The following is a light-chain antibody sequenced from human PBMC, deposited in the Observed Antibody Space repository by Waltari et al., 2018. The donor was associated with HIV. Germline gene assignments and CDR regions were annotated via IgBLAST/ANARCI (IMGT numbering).Light chain of an antibody. CDR1: RTVLYHSYHKNY. V-gene: IGKV4-1*01. CDR2: WAS. CDR3: QQYYSLPPT. J-gene: IGKJ4*01. Sequence: DIVMTQSPDSLAVSLGETVSINCKSSRTVLYHSYHKNYLAWYQQKPGQAPRVLISWASTRAVMVPSSIPALGVPERFSGSGAGTNFTLTISGLQEDDVAIYYCQQYYSLPPTFGGGTRVERK.